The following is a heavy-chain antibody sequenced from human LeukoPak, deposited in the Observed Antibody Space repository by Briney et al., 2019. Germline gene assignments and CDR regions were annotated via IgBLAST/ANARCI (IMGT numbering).Heavy chain of an antibody. CDR1: GGSISSSSYY. Sequence: SETLSLTCTVSGGSISSSSYYWGWIRQPPGKGLEWIGGIYYSGSTYYNPSLKSRVTISVDTSKNQFSLKLSSVTAADTAVYYCARDRKYCSGGSCYSYYYYYGMDVWGQGTTVTVSS. V-gene: IGHV4-39*02. J-gene: IGHJ6*02. CDR3: ARDRKYCSGGSCYSYYYYYGMDV. CDR2: IYYSGST. D-gene: IGHD2-15*01.